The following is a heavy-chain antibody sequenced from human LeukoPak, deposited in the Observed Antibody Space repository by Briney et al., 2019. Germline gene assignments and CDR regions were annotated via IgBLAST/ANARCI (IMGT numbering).Heavy chain of an antibody. V-gene: IGHV4-61*01. J-gene: IGHJ4*02. CDR3: ARTVRFLEWNDGYYFDY. Sequence: SETLSLTCTVSGGSISSSSYYWSWIRQPPGKGLEWIGYIYYSGSTNYNPSLKSRVTISVDTSKNQFSLKLSSVTAADTAVYYCARTVRFLEWNDGYYFDYWGQGTLVTVSS. CDR1: GGSISSSSYY. D-gene: IGHD3-3*01. CDR2: IYYSGST.